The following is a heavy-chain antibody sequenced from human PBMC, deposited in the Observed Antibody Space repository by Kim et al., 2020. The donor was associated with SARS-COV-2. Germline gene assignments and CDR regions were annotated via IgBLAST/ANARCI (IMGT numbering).Heavy chain of an antibody. Sequence: GGSLRLSSAASGFTFTIYAMHWVRQAPGKGLEWVALISYDGSNKYYPDSVRGRFTISRDNSKNTLYLQMNSLRPEDTAVYYCARGVAGNYYYGMDVWGRGTTVTVSS. CDR3: ARGVAGNYYYGMDV. V-gene: IGHV3-30-3*01. CDR2: ISYDGSNK. D-gene: IGHD3-10*01. J-gene: IGHJ6*02. CDR1: GFTFTIYA.